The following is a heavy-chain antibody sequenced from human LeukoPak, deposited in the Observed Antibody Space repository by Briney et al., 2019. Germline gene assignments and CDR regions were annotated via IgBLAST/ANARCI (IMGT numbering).Heavy chain of an antibody. CDR2: INHSGRA. Sequence: NPGGSLRLSCAASGFTFSSYWMSWVRQAPGKGLEWIGEINHSGRAKYNPSLKSRVTISLETSNNAFSLKVSSVTAADTAVYYCARGRSVLDYWGQGTLVTVSS. CDR1: GFTFSSYW. D-gene: IGHD3-3*01. J-gene: IGHJ4*02. V-gene: IGHV4-34*01. CDR3: ARGRSVLDY.